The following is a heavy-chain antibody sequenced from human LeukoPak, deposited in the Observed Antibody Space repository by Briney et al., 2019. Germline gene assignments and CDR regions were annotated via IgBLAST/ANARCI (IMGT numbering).Heavy chain of an antibody. V-gene: IGHV5-51*01. J-gene: IGHJ4*02. Sequence: GESLKISYKGSGYSFTSYWIGWVRQMPGKGLEWMGIIYPGDSDTRYSPSFQGQVTISADKSISTAYLQWSSLKASDTAMYYCARHSPGPIAVAGIDYWGQGTLVTVSS. CDR3: ARHSPGPIAVAGIDY. D-gene: IGHD6-19*01. CDR2: IYPGDSDT. CDR1: GYSFTSYW.